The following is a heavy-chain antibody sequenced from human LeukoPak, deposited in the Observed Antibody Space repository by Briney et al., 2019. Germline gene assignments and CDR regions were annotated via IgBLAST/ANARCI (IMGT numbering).Heavy chain of an antibody. CDR3: VRGYSFGPYGMDV. Sequence: GGSLRLSCAASGITISSNHMSWVRQAAGKGLEWVSVIYDGGATYFADSVKGRLTISRDNSKNTLYFQRNGLRAEDTAVYFCVRGYSFGPYGMDVWGQGTTVTVSS. J-gene: IGHJ6*02. V-gene: IGHV3-66*01. CDR1: GITISSNH. CDR2: IYDGGAT. D-gene: IGHD2-15*01.